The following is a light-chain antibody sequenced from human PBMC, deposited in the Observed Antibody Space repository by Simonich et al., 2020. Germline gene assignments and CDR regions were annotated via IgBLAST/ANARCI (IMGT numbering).Light chain of an antibody. V-gene: IGLV6-57*03. Sequence: NFMLTQPHSVSESPGKTVTISCTRSSGSIASNYVQWYQQRPGSAPTTMIYEDNQRPSGGPDRFSGSIDSSSNSASLTISGLKTEDEADYYCQSYDSSSWVFGGGTKLTVL. CDR3: QSYDSSSWV. CDR1: SGSIASNY. J-gene: IGLJ3*02. CDR2: EDN.